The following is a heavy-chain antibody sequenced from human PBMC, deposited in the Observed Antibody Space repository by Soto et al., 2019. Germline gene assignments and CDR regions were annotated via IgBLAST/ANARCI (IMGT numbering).Heavy chain of an antibody. V-gene: IGHV1-69*13. CDR1: GGTFSIYA. CDR3: ARLRKNYDSSGYYYFDY. Sequence: SVKVSCKASGGTFSIYAISCVLQSPLQGLEWMGGIIPIFGTANYAQKFQGRVTIIADESTSTAYMELSSLRSEDTAVYYCARLRKNYDSSGYYYFDYWGQGTLVTVSS. CDR2: IIPIFGTA. D-gene: IGHD3-22*01. J-gene: IGHJ4*02.